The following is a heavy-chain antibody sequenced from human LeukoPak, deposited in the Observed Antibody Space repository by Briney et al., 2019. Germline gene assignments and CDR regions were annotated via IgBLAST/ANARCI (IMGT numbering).Heavy chain of an antibody. CDR1: AYSFTSYW. D-gene: IGHD5-12*01. V-gene: IGHV5-51*01. CDR3: ARHRFPPWEWLRFPTYYFDY. Sequence: GESLKISCKGSAYSFTSYWIGWVRQMPGKGLEWMGIIYPGDSDTRYSTSFQGQVTISADKSISTAYLQWSSLKASDTAMYYYARHRFPPWEWLRFPTYYFDYWGQGTLVTVSS. CDR2: IYPGDSDT. J-gene: IGHJ4*02.